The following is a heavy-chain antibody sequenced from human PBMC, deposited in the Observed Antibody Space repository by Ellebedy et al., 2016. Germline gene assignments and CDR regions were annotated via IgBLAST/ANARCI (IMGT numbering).Heavy chain of an antibody. CDR1: GESFSGNY. D-gene: IGHD5-12*01. J-gene: IGHJ6*02. CDR2: VFHNGST. Sequence: SETLSLTXTVYGESFSGNYWTWIRQPPGRALEWIGRVFHNGSTDYKSSLKSRVTMSISTSKTQFSLKLTSLTAADTAVYYCAREKQFRSSAWRVDHYYGLDVWGQGTTVIVSS. CDR3: AREKQFRSSAWRVDHYYGLDV. V-gene: IGHV4-59*01.